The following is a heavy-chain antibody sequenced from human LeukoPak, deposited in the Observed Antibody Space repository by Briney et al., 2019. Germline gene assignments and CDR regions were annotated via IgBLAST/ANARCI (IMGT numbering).Heavy chain of an antibody. J-gene: IGHJ6*02. V-gene: IGHV3-23*01. Sequence: GGSLRLSCAASGFTFSNYAMSWVRQAPGKGLGWVSTISDTGGSTYYADSMKGRFTISRDNSKSTLYLQMNSLRAEDTAIHYCAKVPYSDYGSGRPPFMDVWGQGTTDAVSS. CDR3: AKVPYSDYGSGRPPFMDV. D-gene: IGHD3-10*01. CDR2: ISDTGGST. CDR1: GFTFSNYA.